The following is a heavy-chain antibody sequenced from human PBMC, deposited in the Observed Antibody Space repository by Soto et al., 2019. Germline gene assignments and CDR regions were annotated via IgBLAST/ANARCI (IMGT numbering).Heavy chain of an antibody. J-gene: IGHJ4*02. Sequence: ETLSPTCTVSGGSVTSGTYYWSWIRQPPGKGLEWSGYISYSGSTNYNSSLKRRVTISKDTSENHFSLKLSSVTAADTAVYYCARYRTGGTGFDSWGQGTLVTVSS. D-gene: IGHD1-1*01. CDR1: GGSVTSGTYY. CDR2: ISYSGST. CDR3: ARYRTGGTGFDS. V-gene: IGHV4-61*01.